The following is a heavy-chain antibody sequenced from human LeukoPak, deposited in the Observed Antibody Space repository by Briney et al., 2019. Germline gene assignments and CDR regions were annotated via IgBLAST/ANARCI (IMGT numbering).Heavy chain of an antibody. D-gene: IGHD3-16*02. CDR2: IIPIFGTA. Sequence: ASVKVSCKASGGTFSSYAISWVRQAPGQGLEWMRGIIPIFGTANYAQKFQGRVTITADESTSTAYMELSSLRSEDTAVYYCARDSLPYYYYYYMDVWGKGTTVTVSS. CDR3: ARDSLPYYYYYYMDV. V-gene: IGHV1-69*13. CDR1: GGTFSSYA. J-gene: IGHJ6*03.